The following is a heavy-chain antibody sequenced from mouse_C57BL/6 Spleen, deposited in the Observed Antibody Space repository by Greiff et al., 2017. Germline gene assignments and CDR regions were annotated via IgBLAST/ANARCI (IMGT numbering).Heavy chain of an antibody. CDR3: ARQVTTAYYFDY. CDR1: GFTFSDYG. Sequence: EVKLVESGGGLVKPGGSLKLSCAASGFTFSDYGMHWVRQAPEKGLEWVAYISSGSSTIYYAATVKGRFTISRDNAKNTLFLQMTSLRSEDTAMYYCARQVTTAYYFDYWGQGTTLTVSS. D-gene: IGHD1-2*01. J-gene: IGHJ2*01. CDR2: ISSGSSTI. V-gene: IGHV5-17*01.